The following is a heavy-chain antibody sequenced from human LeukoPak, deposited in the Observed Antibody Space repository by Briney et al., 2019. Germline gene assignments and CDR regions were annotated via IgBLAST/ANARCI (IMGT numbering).Heavy chain of an antibody. J-gene: IGHJ6*04. D-gene: IGHD3-16*02. CDR2: IILIFGTA. V-gene: IGHV1-69*06. Sequence: SVNVSFKSTVCICTSYAISWVGQAPGRGLEWMGGIILIFGTANDAQKFQGRVTITADKSTSTAYIKLSSLRSEDTAVYYCVRSLAYYFGMFVWGDGTTVTVSS. CDR3: VRSLAYYFGMFV. CDR1: VCICTSYA.